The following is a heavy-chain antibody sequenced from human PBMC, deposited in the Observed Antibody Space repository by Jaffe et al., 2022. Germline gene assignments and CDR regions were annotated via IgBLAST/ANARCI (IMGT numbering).Heavy chain of an antibody. V-gene: IGHV1-58*02. CDR1: GFTFTSSA. CDR3: AADPGYYYDSSGYILDY. D-gene: IGHD3-22*01. CDR2: IVVGSGNT. Sequence: QMQLVQSGPEVKKPGTSVKVSCKASGFTFTSSAMQWVRQARGQRLEWIGWIVVGSGNTNYAQKFQERVTITRDMSTSTAYMELSSLRSEDTAVYYCAADPGYYYDSSGYILDYWGQGTLVTVSS. J-gene: IGHJ4*02.